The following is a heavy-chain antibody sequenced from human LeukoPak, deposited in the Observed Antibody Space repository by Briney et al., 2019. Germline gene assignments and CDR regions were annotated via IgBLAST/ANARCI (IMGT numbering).Heavy chain of an antibody. CDR1: GGSISNYY. CDR2: IYISGTT. CDR3: ARDEAGSDYIHY. Sequence: PSETLSLTCTVSGGSISNYYWSWIRQPAGKGLEWIGRIYISGTTNYNPSLKSRITMSLDTSKNQLSLKLSSVTAADTAVYYCARDEAGSDYIHYWGQGTLITVSP. V-gene: IGHV4-4*07. D-gene: IGHD3-10*01. J-gene: IGHJ4*02.